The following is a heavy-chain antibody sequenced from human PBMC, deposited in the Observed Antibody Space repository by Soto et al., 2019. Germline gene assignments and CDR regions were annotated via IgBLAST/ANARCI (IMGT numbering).Heavy chain of an antibody. D-gene: IGHD1-7*01. CDR2: IYHTGST. CDR3: ARGPWNYGDNWLDP. J-gene: IGHJ5*02. V-gene: IGHV4-30-2*01. CDR1: DDSISSGGHS. Sequence: QLQLQESDSGLVKPSQTLSLTCTVSDDSISSGGHSWSWIRQPPGKGLEWIGYIYHTGSTHYNPSLNTRVTISVDTSKNQFSLRLTSVTAADTAVYYCARGPWNYGDNWLDPWGQGTLVTVSS.